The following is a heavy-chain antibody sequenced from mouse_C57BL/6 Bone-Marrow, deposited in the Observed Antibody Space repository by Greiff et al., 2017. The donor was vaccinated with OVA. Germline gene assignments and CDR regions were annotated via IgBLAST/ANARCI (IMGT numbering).Heavy chain of an antibody. J-gene: IGHJ2*01. CDR1: GYTFTSYW. CDR3: ARGRSPDY. V-gene: IGHV1-69*01. CDR2: IDPSDSYT. Sequence: QVQLQQSGAELVMPGASVKLSCKASGYTFTSYWMHWVKQRPGQGLEWIGEIDPSDSYTNYNQKFKGKSTLTVDKSSSTAYLQLSSLTSEDSAVYYCARGRSPDYWGQGTTLTVSS.